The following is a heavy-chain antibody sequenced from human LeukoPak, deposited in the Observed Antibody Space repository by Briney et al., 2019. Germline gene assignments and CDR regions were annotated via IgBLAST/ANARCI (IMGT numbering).Heavy chain of an antibody. V-gene: IGHV1-69*05. CDR2: IIPIFGTA. CDR1: GGTFSSYA. Sequence: SVKVSCKAPGGTFSSYAISWVRQAPGQGLEWMGGIIPIFGTANYAQKLQGRVTMTTNTSTSTAYMELRSLRSDDTAVYYCARGVLGLRYSPLYYDYWGQGTLVTVSS. J-gene: IGHJ4*02. D-gene: IGHD2-8*02. CDR3: ARGVLGLRYSPLYYDY.